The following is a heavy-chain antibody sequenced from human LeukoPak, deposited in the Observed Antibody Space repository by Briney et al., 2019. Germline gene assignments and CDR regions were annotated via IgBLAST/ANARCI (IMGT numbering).Heavy chain of an antibody. CDR1: GFSFSSYA. CDR3: ATLPGFTLVRGVMKFKY. Sequence: GGSLRLSCVASGFSFSSYAMSWVRQAPGKGLEWVSIISGSGGSTNYADSVKGRFTISRDNSKNTVYLQMNSPRVEDTAVYFCATLPGFTLVRGVMKFKYWGQGTLVTVSS. D-gene: IGHD3-10*01. CDR2: ISGSGGST. V-gene: IGHV3-23*01. J-gene: IGHJ4*02.